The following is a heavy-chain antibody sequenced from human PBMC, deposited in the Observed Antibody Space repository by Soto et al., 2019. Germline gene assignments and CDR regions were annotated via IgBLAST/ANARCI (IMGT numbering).Heavy chain of an antibody. J-gene: IGHJ5*02. V-gene: IGHV3-21*01. CDR2: ISSYSSYI. Sequence: EVQLVESGGGLVKPGGSLRLSCAASGFTFSSYSINWVRQAPGKGLEWVSSISSYSSYIYYAHSVKGRFTISRDNAXXXXXXXXXXXXXXXXXXXXXXXXXXDGWFDPWGQGTLVTVSS. CDR3: XXXXXDGWFDP. CDR1: GFTFSSYS.